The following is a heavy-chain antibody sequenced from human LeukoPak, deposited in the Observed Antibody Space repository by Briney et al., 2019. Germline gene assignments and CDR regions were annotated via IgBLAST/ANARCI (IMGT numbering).Heavy chain of an antibody. D-gene: IGHD3-22*01. CDR1: GDSVSSNSAA. CDR2: TYYRSKWYN. CDR3: ARARRDYYDSSGYYYVDDY. Sequence: LSQTLSLTCAISGDSVSSNSAAWNWIRQSPSRGLEWLGRTYYRSKWYNDYAVSVKSRITINPDTSKNQFSLQLNSVTPEDTAVYYCARARRDYYDSSGYYYVDDYWGQGTLVTVSS. V-gene: IGHV6-1*01. J-gene: IGHJ4*02.